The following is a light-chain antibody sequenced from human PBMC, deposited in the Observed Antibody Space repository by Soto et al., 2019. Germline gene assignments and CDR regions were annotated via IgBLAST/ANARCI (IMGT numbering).Light chain of an antibody. J-gene: IGLJ3*02. V-gene: IGLV2-14*01. CDR3: CSYTSSSPRV. Sequence: QSALTQPASVSGSPGQSITISCTGTSSDVGGYNYVSWYQQHPGKAHKLMIYEVSNRPSGVSNLFSGSKSGNTASLTISGLEAEDDDDYSFCSYTSSSPRVFGGGTKLTVL. CDR1: SSDVGGYNY. CDR2: EVS.